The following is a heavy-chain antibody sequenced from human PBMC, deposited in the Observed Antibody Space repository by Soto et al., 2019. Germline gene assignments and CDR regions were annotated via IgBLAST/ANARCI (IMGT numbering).Heavy chain of an antibody. CDR2: ISRGSST. Sequence: GGSLRLSCAASGFSFSIYAMSWVRQAPGTGLEWVSAISRGSSTYYADSVKGRFTISRDNSKNTLYLQMNSLRAEDTAVYYCALPDHCSNVDCSKGGLYWGQGTLVTVSS. D-gene: IGHD2-8*01. V-gene: IGHV3-23*01. CDR3: ALPDHCSNVDCSKGGLY. CDR1: GFSFSIYA. J-gene: IGHJ4*02.